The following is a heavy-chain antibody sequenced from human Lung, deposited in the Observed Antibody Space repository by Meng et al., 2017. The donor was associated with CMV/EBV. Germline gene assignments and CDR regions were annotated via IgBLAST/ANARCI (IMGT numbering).Heavy chain of an antibody. J-gene: IGHJ4*02. V-gene: IGHV1-69*05. D-gene: IGHD4-17*01. CDR3: ARSLMTTVTTLGY. CDR1: GGTYSTYG. Sequence: SVKFSCKASGGTYSTYGISWVRQAPGQGLEWMGGIITLFGTPNYAQRFQGRVTITTDESTSTTYMELRSLRSEDTAVYYCARSLMTTVTTLGYWGQGTLVTVSS. CDR2: IITLFGTP.